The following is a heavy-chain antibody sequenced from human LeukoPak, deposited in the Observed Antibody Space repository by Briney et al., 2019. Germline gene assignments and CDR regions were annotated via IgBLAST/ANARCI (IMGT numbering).Heavy chain of an antibody. CDR2: INHSGST. J-gene: IGHJ4*02. Sequence: LKPSETLSLTCAVYGGSFSGYYWSWSRQPPGKGLEWIGEINHSGSTNYNASLKSRVTISVDNSKNQFSLKMSSVTAADAAVYYCASGSSSSYDYWGQGNLVTVSS. CDR1: GGSFSGYY. V-gene: IGHV4-34*01. D-gene: IGHD6-13*01. CDR3: ASGSSSSYDY.